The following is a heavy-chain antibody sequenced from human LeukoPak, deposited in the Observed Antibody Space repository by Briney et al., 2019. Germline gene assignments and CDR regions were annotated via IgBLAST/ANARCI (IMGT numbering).Heavy chain of an antibody. D-gene: IGHD3-3*01. CDR2: ISAYNGNT. CDR1: GYTFTSYG. Sequence: ASVKVSCKASGYTFTSYGTSWVRQAPGQGLEWMGWISAYNGNTNYAQKLQGRVTMTTDTSASTAYMELRSLRSDDTAVYYCATAPHYDFWSDYHWGQGTLVTVSS. CDR3: ATAPHYDFWSDYH. V-gene: IGHV1-18*01. J-gene: IGHJ4*02.